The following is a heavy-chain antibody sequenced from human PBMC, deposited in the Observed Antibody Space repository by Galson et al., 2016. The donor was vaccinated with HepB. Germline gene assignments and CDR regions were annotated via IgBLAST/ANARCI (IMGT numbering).Heavy chain of an antibody. CDR1: GIPFSISG. D-gene: IGHD6-19*01. J-gene: IGHJ4*02. Sequence: SLRLSCAASGIPFSISGMHWVRQAPGKGLEWVAMIWSDGSREYYADSVTGRFTIPRGNSRNTLYLQRDSLRADDTAVYYCGRDRAVRSIDQWGQGALVTVSS. CDR3: GRDRAVRSIDQ. CDR2: IWSDGSRE. V-gene: IGHV3-33*01.